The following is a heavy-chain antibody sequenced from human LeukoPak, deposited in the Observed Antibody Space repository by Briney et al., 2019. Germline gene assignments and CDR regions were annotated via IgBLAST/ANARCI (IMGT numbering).Heavy chain of an antibody. CDR1: GYTFTSYA. J-gene: IGHJ4*02. V-gene: IGHV7-4-1*01. CDR3: AREITSGLFDF. Sequence: ASVKVSCKASGYTFTSYAMNWVRQAPGQGLEWMGWINTNTGNPTYAQGFTRRFVFSLDTSVSTAYLKIRTLKTEDTAVYFCAREITSGLFDFWGQGTLVTVPS. CDR2: INTNTGNP. D-gene: IGHD1-14*01.